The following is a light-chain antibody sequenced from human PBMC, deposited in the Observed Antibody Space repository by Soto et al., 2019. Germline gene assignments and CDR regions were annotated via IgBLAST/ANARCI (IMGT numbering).Light chain of an antibody. CDR3: GTWDSNLRAEV. J-gene: IGLJ7*01. CDR2: END. V-gene: IGLV1-51*02. CDR1: SSSIGKNY. Sequence: QSVLPQPHSVSAAPGQKVTISCSGSSSSIGKNYVFWYQQHPGTAPKLLISENDNRPSGIPDRFSGSKSGTSATLGITGLQTCDEADYYCGTWDSNLRAEVFGARTQLTVL.